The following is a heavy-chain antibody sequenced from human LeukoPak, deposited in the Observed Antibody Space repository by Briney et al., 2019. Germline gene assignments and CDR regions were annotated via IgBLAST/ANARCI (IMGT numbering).Heavy chain of an antibody. CDR3: ARDLSERYSTDY. D-gene: IGHD1-26*01. CDR2: ISYDGIIK. V-gene: IGHV3-30-3*01. CDR1: GFTSSNYA. Sequence: PGRSLRLSCAVSGFTSSNYAIHWVRQAPGKGLEWVAFISYDGIIKYYADSVKGRFTISRDNSQNTLDLQMNSLRAEDTAVYYCARDLSERYSTDYWGQGTLVTVSS. J-gene: IGHJ4*02.